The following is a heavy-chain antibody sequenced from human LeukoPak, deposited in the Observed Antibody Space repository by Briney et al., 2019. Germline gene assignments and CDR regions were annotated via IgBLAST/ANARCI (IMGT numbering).Heavy chain of an antibody. D-gene: IGHD3-9*01. J-gene: IGHJ5*02. CDR1: GFTFSSYG. CDR3: ARGGTDFDWLSGAFNWFDP. V-gene: IGHV3-30*02. CDR2: IRYDGSNE. Sequence: PGGSLRLSCAASGFTFSSYGMHWVRQAPGKGLEWVSFIRYDGSNEYYADSVRGRFTISRDNSKNTLYLQMNSLRAEDTAVYYCARGGTDFDWLSGAFNWFDPWGQGTLVTVSS.